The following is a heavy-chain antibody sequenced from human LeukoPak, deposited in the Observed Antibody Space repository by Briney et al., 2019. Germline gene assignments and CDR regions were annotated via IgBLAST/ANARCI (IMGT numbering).Heavy chain of an antibody. D-gene: IGHD4-17*01. CDR2: IYYSGST. V-gene: IGHV4-30-4*01. CDR3: ARGALPYGDFYYFDY. Sequence: SETLSLTCTVSGGSISSGDYYWSWIRQPPGKGLEWIGYIYYSGSTYYNPSLKSRVTISVDTSKNQFSLKLSSVTAADTAVYYCARGALPYGDFYYFDYWGQGTLVTVSS. CDR1: GGSISSGDYY. J-gene: IGHJ4*02.